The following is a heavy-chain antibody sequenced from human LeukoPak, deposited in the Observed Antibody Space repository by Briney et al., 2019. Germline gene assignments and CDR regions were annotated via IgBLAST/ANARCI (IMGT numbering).Heavy chain of an antibody. D-gene: IGHD1-26*01. CDR1: GGSISNTNYF. CDR2: INYSGTT. V-gene: IGHV4-39*07. CDR3: ARHIVGATADFDY. J-gene: IGHJ4*02. Sequence: SETLSLTCTVSGGSISNTNYFWGWIRQPPGKGLEWIGSINYSGTTYYTPSLKSRLTISVDTSKNQFSLKLSSVTAADTAVYYCARHIVGATADFDYWGQGTLVTVSS.